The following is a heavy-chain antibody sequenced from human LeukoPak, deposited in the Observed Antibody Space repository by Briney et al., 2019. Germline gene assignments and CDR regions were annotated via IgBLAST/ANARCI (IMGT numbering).Heavy chain of an antibody. CDR3: ARLTKGDYDY. CDR2: IYYSGST. J-gene: IGHJ4*02. Sequence: PSETLSLTCTVSGGSISSYYWSWIRQPPGKGLEWIGYIYYSGSTNYNPSLKSRVTISVDTSKNQFSLKLSSVTAADTAVYYCARLTKGDYDYWGQGTLVTVSS. CDR1: GGSISSYY. V-gene: IGHV4-59*08. D-gene: IGHD4-17*01.